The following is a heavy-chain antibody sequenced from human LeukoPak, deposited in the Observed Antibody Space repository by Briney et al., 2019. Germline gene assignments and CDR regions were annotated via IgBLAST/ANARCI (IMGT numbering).Heavy chain of an antibody. J-gene: IGHJ4*02. CDR3: AKERFEYSGSPILDY. CDR2: IGWDGGST. D-gene: IGHD6-6*01. Sequence: PGGSLRLSCAASGFTLDDYAMHWVRQAPGKGLEWVSLIGWDGGSTYYVDSVKGRFTISRDNSKNSLYLQMNSLRAEDTALYYCAKERFEYSGSPILDYWGQGTLVTVSS. CDR1: GFTLDDYA. V-gene: IGHV3-43D*03.